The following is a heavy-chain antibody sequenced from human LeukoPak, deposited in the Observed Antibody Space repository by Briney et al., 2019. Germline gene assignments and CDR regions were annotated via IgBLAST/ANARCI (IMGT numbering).Heavy chain of an antibody. D-gene: IGHD2-2*01. Sequence: GGSLRLSCAASGFTFSSYEMNWVRQAPGKGLEWVSYISSSGSTIYYADSVKGRFTISRDNAKNSLYLQMNSLRAEDTAVYYCATPMLGYCSSTSCFSFDYWGQGTLVTVSS. CDR1: GFTFSSYE. V-gene: IGHV3-48*03. CDR2: ISSSGSTI. J-gene: IGHJ4*02. CDR3: ATPMLGYCSSTSCFSFDY.